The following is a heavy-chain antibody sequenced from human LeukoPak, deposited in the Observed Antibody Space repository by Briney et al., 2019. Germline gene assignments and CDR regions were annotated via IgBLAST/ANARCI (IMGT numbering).Heavy chain of an antibody. CDR2: INSDDTDT. CDR3: TRDAGHCHSSGCWKPSDY. D-gene: IGHD6-19*01. Sequence: GGSLRLSCAASGFNFRSYWMQWVRQVPGKGPVWVARINSDDTDTYADSVKGRFTISRDSANNMLYLQMNSLKADDTAVYYCTRDAGHCHSSGCWKPSDYWGQGALVTVSS. J-gene: IGHJ4*02. V-gene: IGHV3-74*01. CDR1: GFNFRSYW.